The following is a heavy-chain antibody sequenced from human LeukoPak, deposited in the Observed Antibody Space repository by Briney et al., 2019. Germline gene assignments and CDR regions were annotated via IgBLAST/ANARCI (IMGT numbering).Heavy chain of an antibody. CDR1: GFTVSSNY. V-gene: IGHV3-53*01. CDR3: ARAPQVYYGSGRPFDY. J-gene: IGHJ4*02. Sequence: PGGSLRLSCAASGFTVSSNYMSWVRQAPGKGLEWVSVIYGGGSTYYADSVKGRFTISRDNSKNTLYLQMNSLRAEDTAVYYCARAPQVYYGSGRPFDYWGQGTLVTVSS. D-gene: IGHD3-10*01. CDR2: IYGGGST.